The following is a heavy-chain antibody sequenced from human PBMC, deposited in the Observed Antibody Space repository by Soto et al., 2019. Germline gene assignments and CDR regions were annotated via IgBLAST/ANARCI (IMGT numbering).Heavy chain of an antibody. J-gene: IGHJ6*02. D-gene: IGHD2-2*01. V-gene: IGHV3-30-3*01. CDR2: ISHDGSNK. CDR3: ARDVGAGMLYYYYGMDV. Sequence: GGSLRLSCAASGFTFSSYAMHWVRQAPGKGLEWVAGISHDGSNKYYAYSVKGRFTISRENSKNTLYLQMNSLRAEDTAVYYCARDVGAGMLYYYYGMDVWGQGTTVTVSS. CDR1: GFTFSSYA.